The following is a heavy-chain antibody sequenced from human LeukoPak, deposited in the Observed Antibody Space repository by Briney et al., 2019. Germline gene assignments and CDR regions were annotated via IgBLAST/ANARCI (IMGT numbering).Heavy chain of an antibody. CDR1: GFTFDDYG. CDR2: INWNGGST. D-gene: IGHD6-13*01. CDR3: ARRYAGTRYYYYMDV. V-gene: IGHV3-20*04. Sequence: GGSLRLSCAASGFTFDDYGMSWVRQAPGKGLEWVSGINWNGGSTGYADSVKGRFTISRDNAKNSLYLQMNSLRAEDTALYYCARRYAGTRYYYYMDVWGKGTTVTVSS. J-gene: IGHJ6*03.